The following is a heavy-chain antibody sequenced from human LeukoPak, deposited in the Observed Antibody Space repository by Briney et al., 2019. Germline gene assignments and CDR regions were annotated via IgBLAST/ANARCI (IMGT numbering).Heavy chain of an antibody. CDR3: ARDRGSSSWYGMDV. CDR1: GGSISSGGYY. D-gene: IGHD6-13*01. CDR2: IYYSGNT. J-gene: IGHJ6*02. Sequence: SETLSLTCTVSGGSISSGGYYWSWICQHPGRGLEWIGYIYYSGNTYYNPSLESRVTISVDTSKTQFSLKLNSVTAADTAVYYRARDRGSSSWYGMDVWGQGTTVTVSS. V-gene: IGHV4-31*03.